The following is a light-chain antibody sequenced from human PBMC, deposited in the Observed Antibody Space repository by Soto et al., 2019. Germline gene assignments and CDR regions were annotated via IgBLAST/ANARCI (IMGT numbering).Light chain of an antibody. CDR2: VAS. CDR3: QQCNNWPST. Sequence: DIVMTQSPATLSVSPWETATLSCMASQNVRTNLSFYHHNPVQAPRLLIYVASTRATVFPARFSGSGSGTEFTLNISSLQSEDFAVYYCQQCNNWPSTFGQGTRLE. CDR1: QNVRTN. J-gene: IGKJ5*01. V-gene: IGKV3-15*01.